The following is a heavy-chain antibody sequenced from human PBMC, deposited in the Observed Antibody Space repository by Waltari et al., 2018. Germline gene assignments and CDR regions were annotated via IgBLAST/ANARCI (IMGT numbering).Heavy chain of an antibody. CDR2: VNVDGGYI. Sequence: EVHSAESGGGVVQPGGSLRLSCTGSGFRFGDYWMHWVRQAPGKGLEWVSRVNVDGGYISYGDSVKGRFTISRDNAKNTVFLQLNSLRADDTAVYFCARKAGSGYPYGPFYYDNWGQGTLVTVSS. J-gene: IGHJ4*02. CDR3: ARKAGSGYPYGPFYYDN. CDR1: GFRFGDYW. V-gene: IGHV3-74*01. D-gene: IGHD5-12*01.